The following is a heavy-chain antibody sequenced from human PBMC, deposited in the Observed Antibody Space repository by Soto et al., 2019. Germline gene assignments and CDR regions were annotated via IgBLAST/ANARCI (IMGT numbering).Heavy chain of an antibody. CDR3: TTDSGYSGYDLGYDAFDI. CDR1: GFTFSNAW. D-gene: IGHD5-12*01. V-gene: IGHV3-15*07. Sequence: VQLVESGGGLVKPGGSLRLSCAASGFTFSNAWMNWVRQAPGKGLEWVGRIKSKTDGGTTDYAAPVKGRFTISRDDSKNTLYLQMNSLKTEDTAVYYCTTDSGYSGYDLGYDAFDIWGQGTMVTVSS. CDR2: IKSKTDGGTT. J-gene: IGHJ3*02.